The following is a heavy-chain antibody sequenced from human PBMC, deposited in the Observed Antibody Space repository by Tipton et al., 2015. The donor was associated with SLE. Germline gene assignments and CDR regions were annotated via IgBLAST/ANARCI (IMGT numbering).Heavy chain of an antibody. CDR2: INPISGGA. V-gene: IGHV1-2*02. Sequence: QLVQSGAEVKKPGASVKVSCKASGYTFTAYYIHWVRQAPGQGLEWMGWINPISGGASFAQNFRGRLSMTRDTSISTAYMELSSLRSDDTALFYCARGGWGKYLADSCGQGTLVTVSS. CDR3: ARGGWGKYLADS. D-gene: IGHD3-16*01. CDR1: GYTFTAYY. J-gene: IGHJ4*02.